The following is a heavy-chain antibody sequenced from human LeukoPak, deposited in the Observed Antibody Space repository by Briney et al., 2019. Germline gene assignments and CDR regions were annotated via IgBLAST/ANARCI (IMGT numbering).Heavy chain of an antibody. CDR2: IYYSGST. D-gene: IGHD2-2*02. Sequence: PSETLSLTCTVSGGSISSYYWSWIRQPAGKGLEWIGSIYYSGSTYYNPSLKSRVTISVDTSKNQFSLKLSSVTAADTAVYYCARQEELVVVPAAISYWGQGTLVTVSS. CDR3: ARQEELVVVPAAISY. V-gene: IGHV4-59*05. J-gene: IGHJ4*02. CDR1: GGSISSYY.